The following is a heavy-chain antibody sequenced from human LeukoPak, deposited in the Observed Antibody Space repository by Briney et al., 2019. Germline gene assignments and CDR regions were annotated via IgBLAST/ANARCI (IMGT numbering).Heavy chain of an antibody. V-gene: IGHV3-33*06. Sequence: GGSLRLSCAASGFTFSSYSMNWVRQAPGKGLEWVAVIWYDGSNKYYADSVKGRFTISRDNSKNTLYLQMNSLRAEDTAVYYCAKDLRDYGDTIDYWGQGTLVTVSS. J-gene: IGHJ4*02. CDR2: IWYDGSNK. D-gene: IGHD4-17*01. CDR1: GFTFSSYS. CDR3: AKDLRDYGDTIDY.